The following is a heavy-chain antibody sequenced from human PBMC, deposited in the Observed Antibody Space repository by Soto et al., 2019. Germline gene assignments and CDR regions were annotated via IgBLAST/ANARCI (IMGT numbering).Heavy chain of an antibody. Sequence: GGSLRLSCAASGFTFRNYAMTWARQAPGKGLEWVSSLLRSGSSAYYADSVRGRFTISSDTSANSLYLQMDNLRAEDTAIYYCAKDAISGDGIWLTDSWGQGXVVTVYS. CDR2: LLRSGSSA. CDR3: AKDAISGDGIWLTDS. V-gene: IGHV3-23*01. J-gene: IGHJ5*02. CDR1: GFTFRNYA. D-gene: IGHD4-17*01.